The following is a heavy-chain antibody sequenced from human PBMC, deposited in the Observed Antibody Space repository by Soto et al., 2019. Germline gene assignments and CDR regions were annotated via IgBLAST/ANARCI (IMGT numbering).Heavy chain of an antibody. D-gene: IGHD4-17*01. CDR1: GGSISSYY. CDR2: IYESGST. J-gene: IGHJ4*02. Sequence: QVQLQESGPGLVKPSETLSLTCTVSGGSISSYYWSWIRQPPGKGLEWIGYIYESGSTNYNPSLKSRVTTSVDTSKNQFSLKLTSVTAADTAVYYCARHGRAVKTNQYFDYWGQGTLVIVSS. CDR3: ARHGRAVKTNQYFDY. V-gene: IGHV4-59*08.